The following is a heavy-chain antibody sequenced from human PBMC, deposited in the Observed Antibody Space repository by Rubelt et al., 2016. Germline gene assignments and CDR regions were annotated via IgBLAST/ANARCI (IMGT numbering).Heavy chain of an antibody. D-gene: IGHD3-22*01. CDR2: VNDGGNV. V-gene: IGHV4-34*01. CDR3: VRVKPTVVIYAAEENYFDF. CDR1: GGSFSGFY. Sequence: QVQLQESGPGLLKPSETLSLTCAVYGGSFSGFYWGWIRQSPGRGLEWIGEVNDGGNVNYNPSLKSRLAISLDTSQKQFSLKLTSVTAADTAVYYCVRVKPTVVIYAAEENYFDFWGQGTLVTVSS. J-gene: IGHJ4*02.